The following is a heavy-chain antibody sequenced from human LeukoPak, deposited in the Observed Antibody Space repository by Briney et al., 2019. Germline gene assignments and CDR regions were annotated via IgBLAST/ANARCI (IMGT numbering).Heavy chain of an antibody. D-gene: IGHD6-19*01. CDR3: AREQWLKGKRHFQH. Sequence: ASVKVSCKASGYTFTGYYMHWVRQAPGQGLEWMGRINPNSGGTSYAQKFQGRVTMTRDTSISTAYMELSRLRSDDTAVYYCAREQWLKGKRHFQHWGQGTLVTVSS. J-gene: IGHJ1*01. CDR1: GYTFTGYY. CDR2: INPNSGGT. V-gene: IGHV1-2*06.